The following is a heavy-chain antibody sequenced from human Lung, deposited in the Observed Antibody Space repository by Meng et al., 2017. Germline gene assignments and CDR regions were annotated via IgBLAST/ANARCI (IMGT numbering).Heavy chain of an antibody. V-gene: IGHV3-74*01. CDR2: INRDGTKP. J-gene: IGHJ1*01. D-gene: IGHD1-1*01. CDR1: GFTFTDHW. CDR3: TNDRLNH. Sequence: EVQWVESGGGLVPPGVSLRLSCAASGFTFTDHWMHWARQGPGKGLVWVSRINRDGTKPTYADSVKGRFTISRDNAKNTLYLQMNNLRAEDTAFYYCTNDRLNHWGQGALVTVSS.